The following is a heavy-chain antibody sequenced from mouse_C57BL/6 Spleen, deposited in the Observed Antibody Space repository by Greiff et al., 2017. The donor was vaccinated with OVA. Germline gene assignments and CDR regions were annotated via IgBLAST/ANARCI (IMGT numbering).Heavy chain of an antibody. Sequence: VQLQESGPELVKPGASVKISCKASGYSFTSYYIHWVKQRPGQGLEWIGWIYPGSGNTKYNEKFKGKATLTADTSSSTAYRQRSSLKSEDSAVYNGARSGIYYGNYVNYWGKGTTLTVSS. J-gene: IGHJ2*01. CDR1: GYSFTSYY. V-gene: IGHV1-66*01. CDR2: IYPGSGNT. D-gene: IGHD2-1*01. CDR3: ARSGIYYGNYVNY.